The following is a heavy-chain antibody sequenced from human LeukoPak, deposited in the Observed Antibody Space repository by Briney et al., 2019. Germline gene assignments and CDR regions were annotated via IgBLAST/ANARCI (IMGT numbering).Heavy chain of an antibody. J-gene: IGHJ4*02. CDR2: ISGGSGSST. Sequence: GGSLRLSCAASGFTFSSYALSWVRQAPGKGLEWFSAISGGSGSSTYYADAVRGRFTISRDNSKTTLYLEMNSLRADDTAVYYCAKGSSSGWPYFFDNWGQGTLVTVSS. V-gene: IGHV3-23*01. CDR1: GFTFSSYA. D-gene: IGHD6-19*01. CDR3: AKGSSSGWPYFFDN.